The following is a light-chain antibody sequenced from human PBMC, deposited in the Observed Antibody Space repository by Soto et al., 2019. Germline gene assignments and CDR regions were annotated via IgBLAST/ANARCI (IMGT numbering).Light chain of an antibody. Sequence: IVMTQSPATLSVSPGERATLSCRTSQSISTKLAWYQQKPGQAPRLLIYGASTRATGIPVRFSGSGSGTEFTLTITSLQFEDFAVYYWQEYNDWRPITFGGGTKVEIK. CDR3: QEYNDWRPIT. J-gene: IGKJ4*01. CDR1: QSISTK. CDR2: GAS. V-gene: IGKV3-15*01.